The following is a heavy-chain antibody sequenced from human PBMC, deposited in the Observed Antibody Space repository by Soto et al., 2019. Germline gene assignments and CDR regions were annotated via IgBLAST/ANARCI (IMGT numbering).Heavy chain of an antibody. CDR2: ISVSGSST. CDR3: AKNGSP. D-gene: IGHD1-1*01. Sequence: GGSLRLSCGAAGFTFSSYAMSWVRQAPGKGLEWVSGISVSGSSTYYADSVKGRFTISRDNSKNSLYLQMNSLRAEDTAVYYCAKNGSPWGQGTLVTVSS. J-gene: IGHJ5*02. V-gene: IGHV3-23*01. CDR1: GFTFSSYA.